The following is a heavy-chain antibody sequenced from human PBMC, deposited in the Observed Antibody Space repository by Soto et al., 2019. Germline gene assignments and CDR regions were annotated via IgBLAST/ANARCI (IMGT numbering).Heavy chain of an antibody. CDR1: RFTFSNYV. D-gene: IGHD3-3*01. CDR3: ARDRAIDYDFWSGYYISLLYGMDV. J-gene: IGHJ6*02. CDR2: TSYDGSNK. V-gene: IGHV3-30-3*01. Sequence: PGGSRRRSWAASRFTFSNYVMHWVRQAPGEGLGWVAVTSYDGSNKYYADSVKGRFTISRDNSKNTLYLQMNSLRAEDTAVYYCARDRAIDYDFWSGYYISLLYGMDVWGQGTTVTVSS.